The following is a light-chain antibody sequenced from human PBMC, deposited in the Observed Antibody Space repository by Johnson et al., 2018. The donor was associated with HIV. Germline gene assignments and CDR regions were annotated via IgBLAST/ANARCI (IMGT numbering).Light chain of an antibody. CDR2: ENN. J-gene: IGLJ1*01. Sequence: QSVLTQPPSVSAAPGQRVTISCSGSSSNIANNYISWYQQFPGTAPKLLIYENNKRPSGIPDRFSASKSGASATLGITGLQTGDEADYYCGTWDSSLSEGVFGTGTNVTVL. CDR3: GTWDSSLSEGV. V-gene: IGLV1-51*02. CDR1: SSNIANNY.